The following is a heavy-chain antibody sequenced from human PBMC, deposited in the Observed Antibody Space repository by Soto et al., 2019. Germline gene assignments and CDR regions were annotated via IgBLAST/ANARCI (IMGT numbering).Heavy chain of an antibody. D-gene: IGHD3-3*01. CDR2: IKSRPNSYTT. CDR3: ADFTWSGSYLP. CDR1: GFSLSPDD. J-gene: IGHJ4*02. Sequence: GGSLRLFSVASGFSLSPDDMDWVRQAPGEGLEWVGRIKSRPNSYTTNYAESVKGRFTISRDDSKNSLFLQMNSLTTEDTAIYYCADFTWSGSYLPWGQGT. V-gene: IGHV3-72*01.